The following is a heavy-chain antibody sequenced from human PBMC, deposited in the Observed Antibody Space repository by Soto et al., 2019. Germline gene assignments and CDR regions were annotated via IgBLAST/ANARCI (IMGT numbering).Heavy chain of an antibody. V-gene: IGHV1-46*01. J-gene: IGHJ6*02. D-gene: IGHD2-15*01. Sequence: ASVKVSCKASGYTFTSYYMHWVRQAPGQGLEWMGIINPSGGSTSYAQKFQGRVTMTRDTSTSTVYMELSSLRSEDTAVYYCASNNELRYCRGGSCYYYYYGMDVWGQGTTVTVSS. CDR1: GYTFTSYY. CDR3: ASNNELRYCRGGSCYYYYYGMDV. CDR2: INPSGGST.